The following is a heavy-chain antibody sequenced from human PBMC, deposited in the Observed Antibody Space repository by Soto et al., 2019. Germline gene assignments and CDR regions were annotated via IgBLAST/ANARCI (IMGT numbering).Heavy chain of an antibody. CDR1: GGSISSYY. V-gene: IGHV4-59*13. CDR2: IYYSGST. Sequence: PSETLSLTCTVSGGSISSYYWNWFRQPPGKGLEWIGYIYYSGSTTYNPSLKSRVTISVDTSKNQFSLKLSSVTAADTAVYYCARDSSDYNWNYELDYWGQGTLVTVSS. CDR3: ARDSSDYNWNYELDY. J-gene: IGHJ4*02. D-gene: IGHD1-7*01.